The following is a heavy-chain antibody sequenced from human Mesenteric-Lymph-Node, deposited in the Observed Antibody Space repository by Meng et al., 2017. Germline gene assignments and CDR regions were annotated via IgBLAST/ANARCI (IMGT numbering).Heavy chain of an antibody. J-gene: IGHJ6*02. Sequence: GESLKISCAASGFTFSSYAMHWVRQAPGKGLEWVAVISYDGSIQYYADAVKGRFTISRDNSKNTVFLQMNSLRAVDTAVYYCARDGPNAGTFYRSHYYYGMDVWGQGTTVTVSS. D-gene: IGHD3-10*01. CDR1: GFTFSSYA. CDR2: ISYDGSIQ. V-gene: IGHV3-30-3*01. CDR3: ARDGPNAGTFYRSHYYYGMDV.